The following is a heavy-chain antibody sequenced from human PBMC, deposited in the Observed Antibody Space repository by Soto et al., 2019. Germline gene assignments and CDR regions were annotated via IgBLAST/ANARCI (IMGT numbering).Heavy chain of an antibody. Sequence: ASVKVSCKAAGYTFSTYEINWVQQATGQGLEWMGRMNPNDGNTGYAQKFQSRVTMTRNTSVTTAYMELSGLRSDDTAVYYCARGPRVLGEWLLFDYWVEGALVSVSS. CDR3: ARGPRVLGEWLLFDY. CDR1: GYTFSTYE. V-gene: IGHV1-8*01. D-gene: IGHD3-3*01. J-gene: IGHJ4*02. CDR2: MNPNDGNT.